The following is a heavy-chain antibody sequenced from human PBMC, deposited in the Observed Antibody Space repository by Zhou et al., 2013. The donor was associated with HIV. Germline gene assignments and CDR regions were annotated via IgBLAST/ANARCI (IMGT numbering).Heavy chain of an antibody. CDR3: ARRGGPYSSSPNWFDP. Sequence: QVQLVQSGAEVKKPGSSVKVSCKASGGTFSSYAISWVRQAPGQGLELVGGIIPILGTANYGQKFQGRVTITADESTSTAYMELRSLRSEDTAVYYCARRGGPYSSSPNWFDPGPGNPGTVSS. J-gene: IGHJ5*02. CDR1: GGTFSSYA. D-gene: IGHD6-6*01. CDR2: IIPILGTA. V-gene: IGHV1-69*11.